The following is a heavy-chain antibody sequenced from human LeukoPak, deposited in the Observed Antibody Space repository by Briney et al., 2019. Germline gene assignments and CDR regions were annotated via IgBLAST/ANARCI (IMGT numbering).Heavy chain of an antibody. CDR1: GYTFTGYY. J-gene: IGHJ4*02. D-gene: IGHD3-3*01. Sequence: AASVKVSCKASGYTFTGYYMHWVRQAPGQGLEWMGRINPNSGGTNYAQKFQGRVTMTRDTSISTAYMELSRLRSDDTAVYYCARDRPAKYYDFWSGYSVGFDYWGQGTLVTVSS. V-gene: IGHV1-2*06. CDR3: ARDRPAKYYDFWSGYSVGFDY. CDR2: INPNSGGT.